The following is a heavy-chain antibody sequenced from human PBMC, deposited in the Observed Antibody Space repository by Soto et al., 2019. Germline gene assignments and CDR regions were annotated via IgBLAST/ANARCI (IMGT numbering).Heavy chain of an antibody. J-gene: IGHJ4*02. Sequence: RASVQVSCKASGGTFRSYAISWVRQAPGQGLEWMGGIIPIFGTANYAQKFQGRVTITADKSTSTAYMELSSLRSEDTAVYYCAGALDGYNYFDYWGQGTLVTVSS. V-gene: IGHV1-69*06. CDR2: IIPIFGTA. CDR3: AGALDGYNYFDY. D-gene: IGHD5-12*01. CDR1: GGTFRSYA.